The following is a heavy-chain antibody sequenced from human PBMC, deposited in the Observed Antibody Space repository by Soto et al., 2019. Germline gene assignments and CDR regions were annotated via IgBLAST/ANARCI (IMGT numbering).Heavy chain of an antibody. CDR3: TTDPSYLSDYYYYYMDV. D-gene: IGHD2-21*01. Sequence: GGSLRLSCAASGLTFVNVWMSWVRQAPGKGLEWVGRIKSKADGGTTDSAAPVKGRLTISRDDSKNMLYLQMNNLKTEDTAVYYCTTDPSYLSDYYYYYMDVWGKGTTVTVSS. V-gene: IGHV3-15*01. J-gene: IGHJ6*03. CDR2: IKSKADGGTT. CDR1: GLTFVNVW.